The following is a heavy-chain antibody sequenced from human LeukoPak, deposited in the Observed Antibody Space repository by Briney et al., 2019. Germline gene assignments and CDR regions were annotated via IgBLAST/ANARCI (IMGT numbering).Heavy chain of an antibody. CDR1: GFTFSSYG. CDR3: ARERNSGWGTAFDP. J-gene: IGHJ5*02. V-gene: IGHV3-20*04. CDR2: INWNGGST. D-gene: IGHD6-19*01. Sequence: GGSLRLSCAASGFTFSSYGMSWVRQAPGKGLEWVSGINWNGGSTGYADSVKGRFTLSRDNAKNSLCLQMNSLRAEDTALYYCARERNSGWGTAFDPWGQGTLVTVSS.